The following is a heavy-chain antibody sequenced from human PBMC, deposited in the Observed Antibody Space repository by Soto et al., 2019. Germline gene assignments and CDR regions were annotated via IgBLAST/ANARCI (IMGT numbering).Heavy chain of an antibody. CDR1: GAPISGGDYH. Sequence: QVQLQESGPGLVKPSQTLSLMCTVSGAPISGGDYHWSWIRQPPGKGLEWIGYIFPSGATHYNSSLGGRINMSVETSKSHFSLKLTSVTAADTAVYFCARGSAAKRYFDLWGRGTLVTVSS. D-gene: IGHD5-18*01. V-gene: IGHV4-30-4*01. CDR3: ARGSAAKRYFDL. CDR2: IFPSGAT. J-gene: IGHJ2*01.